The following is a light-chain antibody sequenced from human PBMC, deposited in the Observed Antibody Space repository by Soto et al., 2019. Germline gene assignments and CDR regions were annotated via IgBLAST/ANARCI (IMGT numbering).Light chain of an antibody. CDR1: SSNIGSNT. V-gene: IGLV1-44*01. J-gene: IGLJ2*01. CDR2: SNN. CDR3: AAWDDSLNGPV. Sequence: QAVVTQPPSASGTPGQRVTISCSGSSSNIGSNTVNWYQQLPGTAPKLLMYSNNQRPSGVPARISGSKSGTSASLAISGLQSEDEADYYCAAWDDSLNGPVFGGGTKLTVL.